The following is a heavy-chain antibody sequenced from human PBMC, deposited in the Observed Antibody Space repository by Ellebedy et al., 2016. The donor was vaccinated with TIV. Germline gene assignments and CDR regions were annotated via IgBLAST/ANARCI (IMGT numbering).Heavy chain of an antibody. CDR1: GGSISRSSYY. V-gene: IGHV4-39*01. CDR3: AVKDSSGWYAT. CDR2: INHSGST. Sequence: SETLSLXCTVSGGSISRSSYYWSWIRQPPGKGLEWIGEINHSGSTNYNPSLKSRVTISVDTSKNQFSLKLSSVTAADTAVYYCAVKDSSGWYATWGQGTLVTVSS. J-gene: IGHJ4*02. D-gene: IGHD6-19*01.